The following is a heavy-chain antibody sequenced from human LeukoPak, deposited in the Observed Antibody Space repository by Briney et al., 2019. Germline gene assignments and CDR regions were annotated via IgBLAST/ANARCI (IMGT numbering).Heavy chain of an antibody. D-gene: IGHD2-21*01. Sequence: GGSLRLSCAASGFTFSSYSMDWVRQAPGKGLEWVSSISSSSSYIYYADSVKGRFTISRDNAKNSLYLQMNSLRAEDTAVYYCARAYCGGDCYRYYFDYWGQGTLVTVSS. CDR1: GFTFSSYS. J-gene: IGHJ4*02. V-gene: IGHV3-21*01. CDR3: ARAYCGGDCYRYYFDY. CDR2: ISSSSSYI.